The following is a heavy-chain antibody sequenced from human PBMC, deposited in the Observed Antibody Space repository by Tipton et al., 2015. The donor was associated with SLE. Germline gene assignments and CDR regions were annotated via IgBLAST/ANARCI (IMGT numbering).Heavy chain of an antibody. J-gene: IGHJ3*02. D-gene: IGHD3-10*01. CDR1: GFTFSSYG. Sequence: SLRLSCAASGFTFSSYGMHWVRQAPGKGLEWVAFIRYDGSNKYYADSVKGRFTISRDNAKNSLYLQMNSLRAEDTAVYYCAREVSDAFDIWGQGTTVTVSS. CDR3: AREVSDAFDI. V-gene: IGHV3-30*02. CDR2: IRYDGSNK.